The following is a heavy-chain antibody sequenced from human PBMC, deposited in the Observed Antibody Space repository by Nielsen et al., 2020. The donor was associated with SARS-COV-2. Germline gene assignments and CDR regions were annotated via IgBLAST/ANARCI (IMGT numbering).Heavy chain of an antibody. V-gene: IGHV1-8*01. J-gene: IGHJ4*02. CDR3: ARPRRDGYITGY. CDR2: MNPNSGNT. Sequence: ASVKVSCKASGYTFTSYDINWVRQATGQGLEWMGWMNPNSGNTGYAQKFQGRVTMTRNTSISTAYMELSSLRSEDTAVYYCARPRRDGYITGYWGQGTLVTVSS. D-gene: IGHD5-24*01. CDR1: GYTFTSYD.